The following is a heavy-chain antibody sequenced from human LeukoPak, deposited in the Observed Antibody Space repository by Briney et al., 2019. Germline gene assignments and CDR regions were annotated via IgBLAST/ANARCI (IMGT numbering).Heavy chain of an antibody. CDR1: GGSIISSSSSSYY. V-gene: IGHV4-39*01. CDR2: IYYSGST. D-gene: IGHD6-19*01. CDR3: VRTYSIGWSTGVFDI. Sequence: KPSETLSLTCTVSGGSIISSSSSSYYWGWIRQSPGKGPEWVGGIYYSGSTYYNPSLKSRVTISVDTSKSQFSLRLSSVTAADTAVYYCVRTYSIGWSTGVFDIWGQGTMVTVSS. J-gene: IGHJ3*02.